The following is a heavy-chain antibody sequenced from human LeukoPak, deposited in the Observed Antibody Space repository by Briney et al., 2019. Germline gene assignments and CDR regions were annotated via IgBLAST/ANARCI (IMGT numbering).Heavy chain of an antibody. D-gene: IGHD3-10*01. CDR2: ISHDGNKK. J-gene: IGHJ6*02. CDR1: GFSLTSNG. Sequence: GGSLRLSCAASGFSLTSNGMHWVRQAPGQGLEWVAFISHDGNKKYYADSVKGRFTVSRDSSKSTLFLQMDSLRRDDTAVYYCARDIRVRYMPMVRAVEYYQYHAMDVWGQGTTVTVYS. V-gene: IGHV3-30*03. CDR3: ARDIRVRYMPMVRAVEYYQYHAMDV.